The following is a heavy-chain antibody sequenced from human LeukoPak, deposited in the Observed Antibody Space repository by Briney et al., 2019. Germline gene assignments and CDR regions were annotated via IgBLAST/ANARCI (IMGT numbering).Heavy chain of an antibody. D-gene: IGHD2-15*01. J-gene: IGHJ4*02. CDR3: ARGPPYCSGGSCYSGFDY. V-gene: IGHV1-69*01. CDR2: IIPIFGTA. Sequence: SVKVSCKASGGTFSSYAISWVRQAPGQGLEWMGGIIPIFGTANYAQKFQGRVTITADESTSTAYMELSSLRSEDTAVYYCARGPPYCSGGSCYSGFDYWGQGTLVTVSS. CDR1: GGTFSSYA.